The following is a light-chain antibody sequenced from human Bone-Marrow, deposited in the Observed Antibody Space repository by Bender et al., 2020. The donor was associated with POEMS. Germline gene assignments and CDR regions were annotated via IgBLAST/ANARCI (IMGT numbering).Light chain of an antibody. Sequence: QSVLTQPPSASGTPGQRVTISCSGGSSNIGAHAVNWYQHLPGTAPKLLIYSSHRRPSEVPDRFSGSRSGTPASLAISRLQSGDEVDYYWAVWDGSLNSGVFGGGTKLTVL. J-gene: IGLJ3*02. CDR2: SSH. CDR1: SSNIGAHA. CDR3: AVWDGSLNSGV. V-gene: IGLV1-44*01.